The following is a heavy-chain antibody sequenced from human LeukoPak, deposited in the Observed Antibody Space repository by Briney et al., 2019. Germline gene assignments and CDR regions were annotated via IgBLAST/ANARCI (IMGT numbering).Heavy chain of an antibody. CDR3: ARVQYGYDY. D-gene: IGHD2-2*01. J-gene: IGHJ4*02. Sequence: GGSLRLSCAASGFTFSSYAMPWVRQAPGKGLEYVSAISSNGGSTYYANSVKGRFTISSDNSKNTLYLQMGSLRAEDMAVYYCARVQYGYDYWGQGTLVTVSS. CDR1: GFTFSSYA. V-gene: IGHV3-64*01. CDR2: ISSNGGST.